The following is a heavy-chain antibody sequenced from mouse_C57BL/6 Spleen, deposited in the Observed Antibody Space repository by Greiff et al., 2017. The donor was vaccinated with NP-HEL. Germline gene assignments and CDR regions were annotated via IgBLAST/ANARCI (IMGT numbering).Heavy chain of an antibody. V-gene: IGHV1-82*01. CDR3: AREGVYYGSSPLGGVAY. CDR1: GYAFSSSW. Sequence: QVQLKQSGPELVKPGASVKISCKASGYAFSSSWMNWVKQRPGKGLEWIGRIYPGDGDTNYNGKFKGKATLTADKSSSTAYMQLSSLTSEDSAVYFCAREGVYYGSSPLGGVAYWGQGTLVTVSA. CDR2: IYPGDGDT. J-gene: IGHJ3*01. D-gene: IGHD1-1*01.